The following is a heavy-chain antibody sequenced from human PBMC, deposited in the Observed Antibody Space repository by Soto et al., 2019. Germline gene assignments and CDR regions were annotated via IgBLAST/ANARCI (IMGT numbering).Heavy chain of an antibody. J-gene: IGHJ4*02. CDR1: GFPVSTCGMR. D-gene: IGHD6-19*01. CDR3: ARLYSSGCYDY. V-gene: IGHV2-70*04. Sequence: FGATLVTTAPTLTLTCNFSGFPVSTCGMRVCWIRQPPGKALEWLERIAWDDAKFYSTSLMTRLTLSKDPSKNQVVLTMTNMDPVDTAPYYGARLYSSGCYDYWRQGTRETVAT. CDR2: IAWDDAK.